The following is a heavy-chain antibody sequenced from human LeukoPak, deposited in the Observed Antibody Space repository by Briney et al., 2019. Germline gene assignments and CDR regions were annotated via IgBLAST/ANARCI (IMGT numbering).Heavy chain of an antibody. J-gene: IGHJ4*02. CDR1: GFTFSSYS. Sequence: GGSPRLSCAASGFTFSSYSMNWVRQAPGKGLEWVSSISSSSSYIYYADSVKGRFTISRDNAKNSLYLQMNSLRAEDTAVYYCARATAAASRNAGYWGQGTLVTVSS. CDR3: ARATAAASRNAGY. D-gene: IGHD2-2*01. V-gene: IGHV3-21*01. CDR2: ISSSSSYI.